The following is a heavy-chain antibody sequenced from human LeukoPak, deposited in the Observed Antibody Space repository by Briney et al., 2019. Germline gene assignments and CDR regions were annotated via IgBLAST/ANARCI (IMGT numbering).Heavy chain of an antibody. D-gene: IGHD3-22*01. CDR1: GYTFTSYD. CDR2: MNPDSGNT. J-gene: IGHJ4*02. Sequence: SVKVSCKASGYTFTSYDINWVRQATGQGLEWMGWMNPDSGNTGYEQKFQGRVTMTRKTSISTAYMELSSLRSEDTAVYYCARASQLRLGIVVVITSGRRYYFDYWGQGTLVTVSS. CDR3: ARASQLRLGIVVVITSGRRYYFDY. V-gene: IGHV1-8*01.